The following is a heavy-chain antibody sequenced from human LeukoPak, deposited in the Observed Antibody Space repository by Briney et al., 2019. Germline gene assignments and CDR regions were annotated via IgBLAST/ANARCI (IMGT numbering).Heavy chain of an antibody. CDR2: IYYSGST. V-gene: IGHV4-59*01. CDR3: ARSARYCSGGSCYPYWYFDL. Sequence: PSETLSLTCTVSGGSISSYYWSWIRQPPGKGLEWIGYIYYSGSTYYNPSLKSRVTISVDTSKNQFSLKLSSVTAADTAVYYCARSARYCSGGSCYPYWYFDLWGRGTLVTVSS. CDR1: GGSISSYY. J-gene: IGHJ2*01. D-gene: IGHD2-15*01.